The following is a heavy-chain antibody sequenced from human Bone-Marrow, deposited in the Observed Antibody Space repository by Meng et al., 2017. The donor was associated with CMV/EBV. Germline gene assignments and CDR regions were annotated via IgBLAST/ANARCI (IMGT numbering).Heavy chain of an antibody. CDR3: ARTLWRHADY. CDR1: GFTFSNYG. Sequence: GESLKISCAASGFTFSNYGMHWVRQAPGKGLEWVAVIWYDGSNKYYADSVKGRFTISRDNPKNTLYLQMNSLRAEDTAVYYCARTLWRHADYWGQGTLVTVSS. D-gene: IGHD5-18*01. CDR2: IWYDGSNK. J-gene: IGHJ4*02. V-gene: IGHV3-33*01.